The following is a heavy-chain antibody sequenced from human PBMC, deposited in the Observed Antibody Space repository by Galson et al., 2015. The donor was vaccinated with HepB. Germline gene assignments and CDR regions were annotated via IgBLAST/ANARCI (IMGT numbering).Heavy chain of an antibody. V-gene: IGHV3-30*04. CDR2: ISYDGSNK. J-gene: IGHJ4*02. CDR3: ADAAGPGY. CDR1: GFTFSSYA. D-gene: IGHD6-13*01. Sequence: SLRLSCAASGFTFSSYAMHWVRQAPGKGLEWVAVISYDGSNKYYADSVKGRFTISRDNSKNTLYLQTNSLRAEDTAVYHCADAAGPGYWGQGTLVTVSS.